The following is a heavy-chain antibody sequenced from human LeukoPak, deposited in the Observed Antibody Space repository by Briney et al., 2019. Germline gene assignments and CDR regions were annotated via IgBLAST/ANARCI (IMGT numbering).Heavy chain of an antibody. CDR1: GGSFSGYY. D-gene: IGHD5-12*01. J-gene: IGHJ6*02. CDR2: INHSGSI. V-gene: IGHV4-34*01. Sequence: SETLSLTCAVYGGSFSGYYWSWIRQPPGKGLEWIGEINHSGSINYNPSLKSRVTISVDTSKNQFSLRLSSVTAADTAVYYCARSAVIVATNPYYYYGMDVWGQGTTVTVSS. CDR3: ARSAVIVATNPYYYYGMDV.